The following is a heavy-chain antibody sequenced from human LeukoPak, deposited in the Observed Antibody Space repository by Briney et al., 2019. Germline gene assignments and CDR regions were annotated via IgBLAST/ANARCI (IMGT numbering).Heavy chain of an antibody. Sequence: GGSLRLSCAASGFTFDDYAMHWVRQAPGKGLEWVSGISWNSGSIGYADSVKGRFTISRDNSKNTLYLQMNSLRAEDTAVYYCARSGRGVGYGFYYLDYWGQGTLVTVSS. J-gene: IGHJ4*02. V-gene: IGHV3-9*01. CDR1: GFTFDDYA. CDR3: ARSGRGVGYGFYYLDY. D-gene: IGHD5-18*01. CDR2: ISWNSGSI.